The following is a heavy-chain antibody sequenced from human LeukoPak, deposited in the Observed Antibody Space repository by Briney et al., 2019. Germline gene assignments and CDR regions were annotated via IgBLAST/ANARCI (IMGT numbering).Heavy chain of an antibody. CDR3: ARVQGGSSWYMRELDY. V-gene: IGHV1-46*01. CDR2: INPSGGST. J-gene: IGHJ4*02. CDR1: GYTFTSYY. D-gene: IGHD6-13*01. Sequence: GASVTVSCKASGYTFTSYYMHWVRQAPGQGLEWMGIINPSGGSTSYAQKFQGRVTMTRDTSTSTVYMELSSLRPDDTAVYYCARVQGGSSWYMRELDYWGQGTLVTVSS.